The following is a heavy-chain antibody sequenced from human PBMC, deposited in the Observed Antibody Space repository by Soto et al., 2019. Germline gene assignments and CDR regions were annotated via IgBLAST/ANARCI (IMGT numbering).Heavy chain of an antibody. D-gene: IGHD6-13*01. CDR1: GFTFSSYG. CDR3: AKDRGIAAAGPVHYYYGMDV. V-gene: IGHV3-30*18. Sequence: QVQLVESGGGVVQPGRSLRLSCAASGFTFSSYGMHWVRQAPGKGLEWVAVISYDGSNKYYADSVKGRFTISRDNSKNTLYLQMNSLRAEDTAVYYCAKDRGIAAAGPVHYYYGMDVWVQGTTVTVSS. CDR2: ISYDGSNK. J-gene: IGHJ6*02.